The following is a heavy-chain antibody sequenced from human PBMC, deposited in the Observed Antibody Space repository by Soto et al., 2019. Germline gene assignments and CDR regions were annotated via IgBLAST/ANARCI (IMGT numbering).Heavy chain of an antibody. CDR3: ARYGYYYHSSAYSGY. CDR1: GFNFSTYS. CDR2: ISSSATYI. V-gene: IGHV3-21*06. Sequence: EVQLVESGGGLVKPGGSLRLSCAASGFNFSTYSLNWFRQAPGKGLEWVSSISSSATYIDYADSVKGRFTISRDNAKSALYLQMNSLRAEDTGVYYCARYGYYYHSSAYSGYWGQGTPVTVS. D-gene: IGHD3-22*01. J-gene: IGHJ4*02.